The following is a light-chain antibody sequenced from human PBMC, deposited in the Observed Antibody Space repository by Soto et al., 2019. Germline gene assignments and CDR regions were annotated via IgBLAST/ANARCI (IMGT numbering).Light chain of an antibody. V-gene: IGLV1-44*01. J-gene: IGLJ3*02. CDR3: AAWDDSLDGFWV. CDR1: SSNIGTNA. CDR2: NNY. Sequence: QSVLTQPPSASGTPGQRVTMSCSGSSSNIGTNAVIWFQQLPGTAPKLLIYNNYQRPSGVPDRFSGSKSGTSGSLAISGLQSEDEADYYCAAWDDSLDGFWVFGGGTKVTVL.